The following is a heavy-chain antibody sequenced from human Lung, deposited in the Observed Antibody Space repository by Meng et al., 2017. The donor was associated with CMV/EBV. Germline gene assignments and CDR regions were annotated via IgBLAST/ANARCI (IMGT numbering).Heavy chain of an antibody. J-gene: IGHJ6*02. D-gene: IGHD2-2*01. CDR1: GGSISSSSYY. CDR3: ARDGGKYCSSTSCKAKYYYYGMDV. Sequence: SXTXSLXCTVSGGSISSSSYYWGWIRQPPGKGLEWIGSIYYSGSTYYNPSLKSRVTISVDTSKNQFSLKLSSVTAADTAVYYCARDGGKYCSSTSCKAKYYYYGMDVWXQGTXVTVAS. CDR2: IYYSGST. V-gene: IGHV4-39*07.